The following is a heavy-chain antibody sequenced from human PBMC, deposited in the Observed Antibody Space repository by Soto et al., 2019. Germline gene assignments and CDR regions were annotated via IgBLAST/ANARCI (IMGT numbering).Heavy chain of an antibody. CDR1: GASISSSRSY. D-gene: IGHD3-3*01. CDR3: ASPRQGNYDFLSGYYALDY. Sequence: PSETLSLTCTVSGASISSSRSYWGWVRQPPGKGLEWIVSFYYTGGTYSTYYNPSLKSRVTISVDTSKSQFSLNLRSVTAADTAVYYCASPRQGNYDFLSGYYALDYWGKGPLVTVSS. J-gene: IGHJ4*02. CDR2: FYYTGGT. V-gene: IGHV4-39*01.